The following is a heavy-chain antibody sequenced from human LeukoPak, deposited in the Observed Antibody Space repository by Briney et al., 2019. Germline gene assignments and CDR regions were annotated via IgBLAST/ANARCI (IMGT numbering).Heavy chain of an antibody. CDR1: GFTFSAYH. D-gene: IGHD3-3*01. CDR3: ARADLRIDY. V-gene: IGHV3-48*02. Sequence: GGSLRLSCVASGFTFSAYHMNWVRQAPGKGLEWVSYISSGSRTIYYADSVKGRFTISRDNAKNSVYLQMNSLRDEDTAMYYCARADLRIDYWGQGTLVTVSS. J-gene: IGHJ4*02. CDR2: ISSGSRTI.